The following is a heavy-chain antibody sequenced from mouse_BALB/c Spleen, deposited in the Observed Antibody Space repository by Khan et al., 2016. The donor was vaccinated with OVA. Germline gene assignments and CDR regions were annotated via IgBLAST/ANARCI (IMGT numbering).Heavy chain of an antibody. Sequence: DLVKPGASVKLSCKASGYTFTSYWINWIKQRPGQGLEWIGRLAPGSSNTYYNEMFKGKATLTVDTSSSTAYIQLSSLSSEDSAVYFSARENYDGRSGYAMDYWGQGTSVTVSS. J-gene: IGHJ4*01. CDR1: GYTFTSYW. V-gene: IGHV1S41*01. D-gene: IGHD1-1*01. CDR3: ARENYDGRSGYAMDY. CDR2: LAPGSSNT.